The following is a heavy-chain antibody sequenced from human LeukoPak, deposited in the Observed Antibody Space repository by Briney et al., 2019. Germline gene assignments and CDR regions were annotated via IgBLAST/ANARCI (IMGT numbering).Heavy chain of an antibody. CDR1: GFTFSSYY. CDR3: ARNREVTKGNWFGP. J-gene: IGHJ5*02. CDR2: ISTSSTYI. Sequence: GGSLRLSCAASGFTFSSYYMNWVRQAPGKGLEWVSSISTSSTYIYYADSAKGRFTISRDNSGNMLYLEMNTLRAEDTAVYYCARNREVTKGNWFGPWGQGTLVTVST. V-gene: IGHV3-21*01. D-gene: IGHD4-17*01.